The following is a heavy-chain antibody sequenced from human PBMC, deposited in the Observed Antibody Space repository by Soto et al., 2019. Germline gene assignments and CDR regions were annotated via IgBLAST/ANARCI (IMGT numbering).Heavy chain of an antibody. V-gene: IGHV4-59*08. CDR1: GGSISSYY. J-gene: IGHJ4*02. D-gene: IGHD6-19*01. CDR2: IYYSGST. Sequence: SETLSLTCTVSGGSISSYYWSWIRQPPGKGLEWIGYIYYSGSTNYNPSLKSRVTISVDTSKSQFSLKLSSVTAADTAVYYCARPSGYSSGFDYWGQGTLVTVSS. CDR3: ARPSGYSSGFDY.